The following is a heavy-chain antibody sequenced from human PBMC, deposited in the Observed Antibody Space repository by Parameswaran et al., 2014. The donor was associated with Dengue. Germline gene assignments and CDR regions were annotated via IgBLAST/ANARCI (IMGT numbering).Heavy chain of an antibody. D-gene: IGHD3-9*01. J-gene: IGHJ4*02. V-gene: IGHV1-2*06. CDR2: INPNSGGT. CDR3: ARGPDILTGYYNPYFGY. Sequence: WVRQAPGQGLEWMGRINPNSGGTNYAQKFQGRVTMTRDTSISTAYMELSRLRSDDTAVYYCARGPDILTGYYNPYFGYWGQGTLVTVSS.